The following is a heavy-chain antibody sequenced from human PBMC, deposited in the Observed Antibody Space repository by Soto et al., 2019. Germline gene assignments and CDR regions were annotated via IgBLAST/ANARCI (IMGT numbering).Heavy chain of an antibody. CDR2: IDTSGTT. D-gene: IGHD2-15*01. Sequence: QVQVQESGPGLVKPSETLSLTCTVSGGSISSYYVSWIRQSAGKGLGWIGRIDTSGTTNYNPSLKSRVTMSVDASKSQFSLNLSSVTAADTAVYYCARGSRGYVYSHGMDVWGQGTTVTVSS. CDR1: GGSISSYY. CDR3: ARGSRGYVYSHGMDV. J-gene: IGHJ6*02. V-gene: IGHV4-4*07.